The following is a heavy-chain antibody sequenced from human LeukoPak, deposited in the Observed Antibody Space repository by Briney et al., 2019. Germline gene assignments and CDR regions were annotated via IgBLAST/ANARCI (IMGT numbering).Heavy chain of an antibody. D-gene: IGHD2-8*01. CDR1: GGSISNYY. CDR2: IYSSGST. J-gene: IGHJ4*02. Sequence: SETLSLTCTVSGGSISNYYWSWIRQPAGKGLEWIGRIYSSGSTNYNPSLKSRVTMSVGTSKNQFSLKLSSVTAADTAVYYCARDGHCTNGLCKTTFDYWGQGTLVTVSS. V-gene: IGHV4-4*07. CDR3: ARDGHCTNGLCKTTFDY.